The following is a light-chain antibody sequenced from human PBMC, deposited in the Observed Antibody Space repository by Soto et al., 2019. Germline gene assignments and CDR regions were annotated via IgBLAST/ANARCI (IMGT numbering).Light chain of an antibody. CDR3: VCCTHWPWT. CDR2: QIS. CDR1: QGLVYSDGNTF. Sequence: DVVMTQSPLSLSVTLGQPASISCRSSQGLVYSDGNTFLNWFHQRPAQSPRRLMYQISNRDSGVRDRLSGRGSGTDYSLRISRVEGHDVGIYYCVCCTHWPWTFGQGTKVEIK. V-gene: IGKV2-30*01. J-gene: IGKJ1*01.